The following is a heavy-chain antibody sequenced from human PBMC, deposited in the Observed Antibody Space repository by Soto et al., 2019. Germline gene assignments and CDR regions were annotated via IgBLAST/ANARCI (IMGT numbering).Heavy chain of an antibody. CDR1: GDSVSSSSVT. V-gene: IGHV6-1*01. J-gene: IGHJ5*01. Sequence: SQTLSLTCAISGDSVSSSSVTWNWIRQSPSRGLEWLGRTYYRSKWYNDYAESVKSRITINPDTSKNQFSLHLNSVTPEDTAVYYCVRLIGNSWLDFCGQXTLVTVSS. D-gene: IGHD1-26*01. CDR2: TYYRSKWYN. CDR3: VRLIGNSWLDF.